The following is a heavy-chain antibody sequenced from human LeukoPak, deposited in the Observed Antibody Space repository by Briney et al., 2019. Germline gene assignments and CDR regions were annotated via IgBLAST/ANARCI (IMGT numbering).Heavy chain of an antibody. CDR3: ARVPRGITMPPDV. CDR1: GGTFSSSA. J-gene: IGHJ6*02. Sequence: ASVKVSCKTSGGTFSSSAITWVRQAPGRGLDWMGWISSYNGNTHYAQRFQGRVTLTTDTSTSTAYMELRSPTSDDTAVYYCARVPRGITMPPDVWGQGTTVTVSS. CDR2: ISSYNGNT. D-gene: IGHD3-10*01. V-gene: IGHV1-18*01.